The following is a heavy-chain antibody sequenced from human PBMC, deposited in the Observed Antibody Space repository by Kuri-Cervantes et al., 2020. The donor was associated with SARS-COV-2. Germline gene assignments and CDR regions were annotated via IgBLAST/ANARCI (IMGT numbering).Heavy chain of an antibody. Sequence: GEARKISCAASGFTFSDYYMSWIRHAPGKGLEWVSAISGSGGSTYYADSVKGRFTISRDNSKNTLYLQMNSLRAEDTAVYYCAREAISDAFDIWGQGTMVTVSS. CDR2: ISGSGGST. V-gene: IGHV3-23*01. J-gene: IGHJ3*02. D-gene: IGHD3-3*02. CDR3: AREAISDAFDI. CDR1: GFTFSDYY.